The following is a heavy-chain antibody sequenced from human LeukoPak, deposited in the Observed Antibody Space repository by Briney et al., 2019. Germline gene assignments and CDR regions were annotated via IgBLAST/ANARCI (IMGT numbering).Heavy chain of an antibody. CDR1: GGSISSGGYY. D-gene: IGHD6-19*01. Sequence: SETLSLTCTVSGGSISSGGYYWGWVRQPPGKGLEWIVSIYYSESTYYNPSLKSRVTISVDTSKNQFSLKLNSVTAADTAVYYCARHQTRRYSNGYYFDYWGQGTLVTVSS. V-gene: IGHV4-39*01. J-gene: IGHJ4*02. CDR3: ARHQTRRYSNGYYFDY. CDR2: IYYSEST.